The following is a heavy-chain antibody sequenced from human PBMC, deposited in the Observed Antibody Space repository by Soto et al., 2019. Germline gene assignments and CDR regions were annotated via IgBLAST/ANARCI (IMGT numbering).Heavy chain of an antibody. J-gene: IGHJ4*02. CDR3: ARHPGYYDILTGYTTYYFDY. D-gene: IGHD3-9*01. V-gene: IGHV4-59*08. CDR1: GGSIGTYY. Sequence: QVQLQESGPGLVKPSETLSLTCTVSGGSIGTYYWSWIRQPPGKGLEWIGYIYYRGNTDYNPSLKRRVPISLDTPKNHFSLKLSSVTAADTAVYYCARHPGYYDILTGYTTYYFDYWGQGILVTVSS. CDR2: IYYRGNT.